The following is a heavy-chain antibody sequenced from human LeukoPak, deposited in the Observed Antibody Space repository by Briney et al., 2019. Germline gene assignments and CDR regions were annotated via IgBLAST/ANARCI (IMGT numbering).Heavy chain of an antibody. V-gene: IGHV3-9*01. CDR2: ISWNSGSI. D-gene: IGHD3-22*01. CDR3: AKQKSDSSGYYHFDY. CDR1: GFTFDDYA. J-gene: IGHJ4*02. Sequence: SLRLSCAASGFTFDDYAMHWVRQAPGKGLEWVSGISWNSGSIGYADSVKGRFTISRDNAKNSLYLQMNSLRAEDTALYYCAKQKSDSSGYYHFDYWGQGTLVTASS.